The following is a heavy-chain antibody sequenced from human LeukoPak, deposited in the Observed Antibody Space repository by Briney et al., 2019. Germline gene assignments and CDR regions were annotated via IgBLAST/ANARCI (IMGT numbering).Heavy chain of an antibody. CDR3: AREGPTTAVGSGAPDI. CDR2: ITGSGDKI. J-gene: IGHJ3*02. Sequence: GGSLRLSCAASGFTFSNYALSWVRQAPGKGLEWVAGITGSGDKIYYADSVKGRFTISRDNSENTLYVQMNSLRVEDTAVYYCAREGPTTAVGSGAPDIWGLGTMVTVSS. CDR1: GFTFSNYA. D-gene: IGHD6-13*01. V-gene: IGHV3-23*01.